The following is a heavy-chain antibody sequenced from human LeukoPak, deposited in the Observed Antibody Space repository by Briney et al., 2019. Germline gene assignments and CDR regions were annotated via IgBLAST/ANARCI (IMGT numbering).Heavy chain of an antibody. CDR2: ISSFSGTI. CDR3: ARDFLQRGHYDSSGSAGPNAFDI. J-gene: IGHJ3*02. Sequence: GGSLRLSCVASGITFSTYSMNWVRQAPGKGLEWVSYISSFSGTINYADSVKGRFTISRDNAKNSLYLQMNSLRAEDTAVYYCARDFLQRGHYDSSGSAGPNAFDIWGQGTMVTVSS. V-gene: IGHV3-48*01. D-gene: IGHD3-22*01. CDR1: GITFSTYS.